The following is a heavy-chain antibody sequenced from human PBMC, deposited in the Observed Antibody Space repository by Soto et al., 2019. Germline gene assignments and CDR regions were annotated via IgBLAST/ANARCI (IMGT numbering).Heavy chain of an antibody. D-gene: IGHD1-1*01. CDR1: GGSISSYY. Sequence: SETLSLTCTVSGGSISSYYWSWIRQPPGKGLEWIGYIYYSGSTNYNPSLKSRVTISVDTSKNQFSLKLSSVTAADTAVYYCARMRLYKYYFDYWGQGTLVTVSS. CDR3: ARMRLYKYYFDY. V-gene: IGHV4-59*01. J-gene: IGHJ4*02. CDR2: IYYSGST.